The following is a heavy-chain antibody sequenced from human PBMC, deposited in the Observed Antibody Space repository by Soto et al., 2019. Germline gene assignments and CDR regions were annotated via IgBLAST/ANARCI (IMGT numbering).Heavy chain of an antibody. CDR1: GFTFSSYE. CDR3: ARGRGVVPAAPYYYYGMDV. CDR2: ISSSSSYI. V-gene: IGHV3-48*03. D-gene: IGHD2-2*01. J-gene: IGHJ6*02. Sequence: EVQLVESGGALVQPGGSLRLSCAASGFTFSSYEMNWVRQAPGKGLEWVSYISSSSSYIYYADSVKGRFTISRDNAKNSLYLQMNSLRAEDTAVYYCARGRGVVPAAPYYYYGMDVWGQGTTVTVSS.